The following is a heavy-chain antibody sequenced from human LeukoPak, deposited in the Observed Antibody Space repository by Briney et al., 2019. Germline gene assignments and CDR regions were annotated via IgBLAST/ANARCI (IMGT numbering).Heavy chain of an antibody. V-gene: IGHV4-38-2*02. J-gene: IGHJ5*02. CDR2: ISQSGST. Sequence: PSETLSLTCTVSGYSISSGYDWGWIRQAPGKRLEWLGSISQSGSTYDNPSLKSRVTLSVDTSKNQFSLKLSSVTAADTAVYYCARGVYNYGGHNWFDPWGQGTLVTVSS. D-gene: IGHD5-18*01. CDR3: ARGVYNYGGHNWFDP. CDR1: GYSISSGYD.